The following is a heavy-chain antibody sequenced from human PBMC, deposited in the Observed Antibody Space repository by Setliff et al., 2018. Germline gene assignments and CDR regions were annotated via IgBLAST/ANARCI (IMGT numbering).Heavy chain of an antibody. J-gene: IGHJ4*01. CDR3: AKSPHDFWSGRVFFDY. D-gene: IGHD3-3*01. V-gene: IGHV3-49*03. CDR2: ITRKDDGGTT. Sequence: GSLRLSCTASGITFGDYAMSWFRQGPGKGLEWVGFITRKDDGGTTEYAASVNGRFTISRDNHKNTLYLKMNSLRVEDTAIYYCAKSPHDFWSGRVFFDYWGQGRLVTVSS. CDR1: GITFGDYA.